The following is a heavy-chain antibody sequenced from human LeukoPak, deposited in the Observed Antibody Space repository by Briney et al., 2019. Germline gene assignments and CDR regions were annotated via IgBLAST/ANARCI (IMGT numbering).Heavy chain of an antibody. CDR1: GGSISSGGYS. D-gene: IGHD3-22*01. Sequence: PSQTLSLTCAVSGGSISSGGYSWSWIRQPPGKGLEWIGYIYYSGSTNYNPSLKSRVTISADTSKNQFSLKLSSVTTADTAVYYCARGLNYYDSSGYFDYWGQGTLVTVSS. V-gene: IGHV4-30-4*07. CDR2: IYYSGST. J-gene: IGHJ4*02. CDR3: ARGLNYYDSSGYFDY.